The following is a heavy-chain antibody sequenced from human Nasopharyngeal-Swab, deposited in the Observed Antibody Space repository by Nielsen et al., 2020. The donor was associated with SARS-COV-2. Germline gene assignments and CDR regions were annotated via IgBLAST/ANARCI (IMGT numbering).Heavy chain of an antibody. V-gene: IGHV3-23*01. CDR3: AKDLTKQQLAQYYYYGMDV. D-gene: IGHD6-13*01. J-gene: IGHJ6*02. CDR2: ISGSGGST. Sequence: WIRQPPGKGLEWVSAISGSGGSTYYADSVKGRFTISRDNSKNTLYLQMNSLRAEDTAVYYCAKDLTKQQLAQYYYYGMDVWGQGTTVTVSS.